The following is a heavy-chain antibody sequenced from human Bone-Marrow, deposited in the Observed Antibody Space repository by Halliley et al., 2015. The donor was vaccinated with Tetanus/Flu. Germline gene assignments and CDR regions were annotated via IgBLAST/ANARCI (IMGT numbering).Heavy chain of an antibody. V-gene: IGHV4-30-2*04. D-gene: IGHD2-2*01. CDR3: AKVGSGSTTLYDGSIDY. J-gene: IGHJ4*02. CDR2: IYNTVST. Sequence: IGYIYNTVSTPSPPSLKSRVTISVDTSKNQFSLKLTSVTAADTAVYYCAKVGSGSTTLYDGSIDYWGQGTLVTVSS.